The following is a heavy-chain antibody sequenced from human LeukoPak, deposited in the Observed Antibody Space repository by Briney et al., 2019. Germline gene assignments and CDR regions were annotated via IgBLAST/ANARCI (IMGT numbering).Heavy chain of an antibody. CDR3: ARTKRELLRIDY. D-gene: IGHD1-26*01. J-gene: IGHJ4*02. CDR2: INPNSGGT. CDR1: GYTFTGYY. V-gene: IGHV1-2*06. Sequence: ASVKVSCTASGYTFTGYYMHWVRQAPGQGLEWMGRINPNSGGTNYAQKFQGRVTMTRDTSISTAYMELSRLRSDDTAVYYCARTKRELLRIDYWGQGTLVTVSS.